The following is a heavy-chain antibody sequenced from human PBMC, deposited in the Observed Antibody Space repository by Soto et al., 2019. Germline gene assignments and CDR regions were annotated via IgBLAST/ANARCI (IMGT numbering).Heavy chain of an antibody. Sequence: EVQLLESGGGLVQPGGTLRLSCAASGFTFSSYAMSWVRQAPGKGLDCVSAISGSGGSTYYADSVKGRFTISRDNSKNILYRQMNTPSAEATAVYYCANLFYDFIWGSYRSPMDVWGKGTTVAVSS. D-gene: IGHD3-16*02. CDR2: ISGSGGST. CDR1: GFTFSSYA. CDR3: ANLFYDFIWGSYRSPMDV. V-gene: IGHV3-23*01. J-gene: IGHJ6*03.